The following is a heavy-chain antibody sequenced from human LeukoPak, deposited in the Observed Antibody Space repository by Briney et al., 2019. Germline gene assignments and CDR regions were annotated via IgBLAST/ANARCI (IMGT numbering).Heavy chain of an antibody. CDR1: GFTFSSYW. CDR2: IKEDGSAK. Sequence: GGSLRLSCVASGFTFSSYWMSWVRQPPGKGLEWVANIKEDGSAKYYVDSVKGRFTISRDNAKNSLYLQMNSLRAEDTAVYYCARGWDRDCTSTSCYIAYNWGQGTLVSVSS. D-gene: IGHD2-2*02. CDR3: ARGWDRDCTSTSCYIAYN. V-gene: IGHV3-7*01. J-gene: IGHJ4*02.